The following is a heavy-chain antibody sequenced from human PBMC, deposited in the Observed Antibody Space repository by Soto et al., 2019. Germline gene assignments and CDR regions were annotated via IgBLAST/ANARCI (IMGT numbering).Heavy chain of an antibody. CDR2: IYSSGST. V-gene: IGHV3-53*01. CDR3: TRDPGVVTYYFDS. J-gene: IGHJ4*02. Sequence: GGSLRLSCAASGVIVSSNYMSWVRQAPGKGLEWVSVIYSSGSTYYADSVKGRFTISRDNSKNTLYLQMNSLRVEDTAVYHCTRDPGVVTYYFDSWGEGTLVTVSS. D-gene: IGHD2-21*02. CDR1: GVIVSSNY.